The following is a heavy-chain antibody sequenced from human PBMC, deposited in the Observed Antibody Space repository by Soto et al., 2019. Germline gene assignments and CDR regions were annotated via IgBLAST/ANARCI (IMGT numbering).Heavy chain of an antibody. V-gene: IGHV3-30*18. CDR2: ISYDGSNN. CDR3: AKALEAIYSGRLDY. CDR1: GFTFSSYG. D-gene: IGHD1-26*01. J-gene: IGHJ4*02. Sequence: QVQLVESGGGVVQPGRSLRLSCAASGFTFSSYGMHWVRQAPGKGLEWVAGISYDGSNNYYADSVKGRFTISRDNSENTLYLQMNSLRAEATAVYYCAKALEAIYSGRLDYWGQGTLVTVSS.